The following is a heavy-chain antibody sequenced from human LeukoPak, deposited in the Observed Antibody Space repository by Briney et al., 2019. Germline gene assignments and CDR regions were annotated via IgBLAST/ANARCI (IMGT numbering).Heavy chain of an antibody. D-gene: IGHD3-10*01. J-gene: IGHJ4*02. CDR3: AKRGVVIRVILVGFHKQAYYFDS. CDR1: GITLSNYG. V-gene: IGHV3-23*01. Sequence: PGGSLRLSCAVSGITLSNYGMSWVRQVPGKGLEWVAGISDSGGSTNYADSVKGRFTISRDNAKNTLYLQMNSLRAEDTAVYFCAKRGVVIRVILVGFHKQAYYFDSWGQGALVTVSS. CDR2: ISDSGGST.